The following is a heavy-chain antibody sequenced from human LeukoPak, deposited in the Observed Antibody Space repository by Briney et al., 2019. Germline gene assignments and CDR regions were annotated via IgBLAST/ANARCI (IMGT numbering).Heavy chain of an antibody. CDR1: VGTFSSYA. CDR3: ARDVGIAAAGTRGYFDY. D-gene: IGHD6-13*01. CDR2: IIPIFGTA. V-gene: IGHV1-69*13. J-gene: IGHJ4*02. Sequence: ASVKVSCKASVGTFSSYAISWVRQAPGQGLEWMGGIIPIFGTANYAQKFQGRVTITADESTSTAYMELSSLRSEDTAVYYCARDVGIAAAGTRGYFDYWGQGTLATVSS.